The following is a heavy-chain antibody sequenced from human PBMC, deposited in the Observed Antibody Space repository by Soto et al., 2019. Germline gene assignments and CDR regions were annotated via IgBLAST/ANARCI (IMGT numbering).Heavy chain of an antibody. D-gene: IGHD4-4*01. CDR1: GYTFTSYG. J-gene: IGHJ5*02. Sequence: QVQLVQSGAEVKKPGASVKVSCKASGYTFTSYGISWVRQAPGQGLEWMGWISAYNGNTNYAQKLQGRVTMTTDTSTSTAYMELRSLRSEDTAVYYCARDRQGYSNYARFDPWGQGTLVNVSS. CDR3: ARDRQGYSNYARFDP. V-gene: IGHV1-18*01. CDR2: ISAYNGNT.